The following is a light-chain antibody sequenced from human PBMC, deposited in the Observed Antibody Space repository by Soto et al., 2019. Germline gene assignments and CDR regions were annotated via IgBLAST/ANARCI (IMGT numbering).Light chain of an antibody. J-gene: IGLJ1*01. CDR2: INK. CDR1: SSNIGAGSD. V-gene: IGLV1-40*01. Sequence: QSVLTQPTSVSGAPGQTVTISCTGTSSNIGAGSDVHWYQQLPGAAPKLLIYINKNRPSGVPDRFSGSKSGASASLAITGLQAEDEADYYCQTYDISLIGSYVFGTGTKLTVL. CDR3: QTYDISLIGSYV.